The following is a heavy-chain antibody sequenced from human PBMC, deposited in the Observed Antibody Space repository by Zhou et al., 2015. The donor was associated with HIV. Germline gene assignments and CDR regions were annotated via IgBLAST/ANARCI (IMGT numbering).Heavy chain of an antibody. V-gene: IGHV1-69*01. CDR1: GYTFTGYY. CDR2: IIPMFHTP. J-gene: IGHJ6*02. Sequence: QVQLVQSGAEVKKPGASVKVSCKASGYTFTGYYMHWVRQAPGKGLEWMGGIIPMFHTPNYAQRFQGRLTIIADESTTTVHMELSGLRSEDTAIYYCAVTPTPRAEITEAGKFYFFEMDVWGPGTTVSVSS. D-gene: IGHD6-19*01. CDR3: AVTPTPRAEITEAGKFYFFEMDV.